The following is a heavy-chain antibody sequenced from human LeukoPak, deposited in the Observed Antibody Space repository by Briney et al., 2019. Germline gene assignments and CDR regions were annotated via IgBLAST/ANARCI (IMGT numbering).Heavy chain of an antibody. Sequence: SETLSLTCTVSGGSISSYYWSWIRQPAGKGLEWIGRIYTSGSTNYNPSLKSRVTISVDTSKNQFSLKLSSVTAADTAVYYCARVSRNYYDSSGYYYVDYWGQGTLVTVSS. CDR3: ARVSRNYYDSSGYYYVDY. J-gene: IGHJ4*02. CDR2: IYTSGST. D-gene: IGHD3-22*01. CDR1: GGSISSYY. V-gene: IGHV4-4*07.